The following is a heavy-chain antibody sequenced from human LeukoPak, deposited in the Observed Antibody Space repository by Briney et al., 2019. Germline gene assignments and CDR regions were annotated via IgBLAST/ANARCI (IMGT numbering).Heavy chain of an antibody. CDR3: AKDDYDILTGYYIGDY. CDR1: GFTFSDYG. Sequence: PGGSLKLSCAASGFTFSDYGIHWVRQAPGKGLEGVAFIRSDGSNKYYADSVKGRFTISRDKSKNTLYLQMNSLRAEDTAVYYCAKDDYDILTGYYIGDYWGQGTLVTVSS. V-gene: IGHV3-30*02. J-gene: IGHJ4*02. D-gene: IGHD3-9*01. CDR2: IRSDGSNK.